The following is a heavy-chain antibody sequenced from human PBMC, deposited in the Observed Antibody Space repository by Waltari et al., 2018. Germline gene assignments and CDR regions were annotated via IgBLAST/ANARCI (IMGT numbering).Heavy chain of an antibody. J-gene: IGHJ4*02. CDR2: ISYDGSNK. CDR3: ARGTGMVVIAIPYYFDY. V-gene: IGHV3-30-3*01. D-gene: IGHD2-21*01. CDR1: GFTFSSYA. Sequence: QVQLVESGGGVVQPGRSLRLSCAASGFTFSSYAMHWVRQAPGKGLEWVAVISYDGSNKYYADSVKGRFTISRDNSKNTLYRQMNSLRAEDTAVYYCARGTGMVVIAIPYYFDYWGQGTLVTVSS.